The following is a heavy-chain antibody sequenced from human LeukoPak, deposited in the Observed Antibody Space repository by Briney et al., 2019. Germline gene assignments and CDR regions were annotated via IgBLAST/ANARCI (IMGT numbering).Heavy chain of an antibody. CDR2: IWYDGSNK. Sequence: GGSLRLSCAASGFTFSSYAMHWVRQAPGKGLEWVAVIWYDGSNKYYADSVKGRFTISRDNSKNTLYLQMNSLRAEDTAVYYCARDNYGSGRLDYWGQGTLVTVSS. CDR3: ARDNYGSGRLDY. D-gene: IGHD3-10*01. J-gene: IGHJ4*02. V-gene: IGHV3-33*01. CDR1: GFTFSSYA.